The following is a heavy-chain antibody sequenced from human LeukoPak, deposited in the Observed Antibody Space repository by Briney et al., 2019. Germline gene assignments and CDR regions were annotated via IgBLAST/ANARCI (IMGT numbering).Heavy chain of an antibody. V-gene: IGHV3-23*01. J-gene: IGHJ4*02. CDR1: GLTFNNYG. CDR3: ARDLFDYDISGLLTPYYFDY. CDR2: ISASGYT. Sequence: GGSLRLSCAASGLTFNNYGMSWVRQAPGKGLEWVSVISASGYTYYSDSVKGRFTISRDNSKNTLYLQMNSLRAEDTAVYYYARDLFDYDISGLLTPYYFDYWGQGTLVTVSS. D-gene: IGHD3-22*01.